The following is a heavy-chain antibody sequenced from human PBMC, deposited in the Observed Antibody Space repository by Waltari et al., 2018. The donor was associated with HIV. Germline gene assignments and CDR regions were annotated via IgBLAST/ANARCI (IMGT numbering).Heavy chain of an antibody. CDR2: IYYSGST. V-gene: IGHV4-59*01. D-gene: IGHD3-22*01. Sequence: QVQLQESGPGLVKPSETLSLTCSVSGGSISSYYWSWIRPPPGKGLEWLGYIYYSGSTNHNPSLKSRGTISVDTSKNQFPLNLSAVPAADTAVYYCARANDDSSGYYYLNDFDYWGQGTLVTVSS. J-gene: IGHJ4*02. CDR1: GGSISSYY. CDR3: ARANDDSSGYYYLNDFDY.